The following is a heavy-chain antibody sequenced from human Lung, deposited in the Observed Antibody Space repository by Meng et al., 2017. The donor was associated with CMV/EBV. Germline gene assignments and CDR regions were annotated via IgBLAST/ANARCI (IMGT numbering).Heavy chain of an antibody. V-gene: IGHV3-15*01. D-gene: IGHD2-2*01. J-gene: IGHJ6*02. Sequence: GESXKISXAASGFTVSNAWMSWVRQAPGKGLEWVGRIKSKTDGVTTDYAPPVKGRFTISRDNSKNTLYLPMTSLKTENTAVYYCTTDPGYCNSTSCYPYYYGMDVWGQGXTVTVSS. CDR3: TTDPGYCNSTSCYPYYYGMDV. CDR1: GFTVSNAW. CDR2: IKSKTDGVTT.